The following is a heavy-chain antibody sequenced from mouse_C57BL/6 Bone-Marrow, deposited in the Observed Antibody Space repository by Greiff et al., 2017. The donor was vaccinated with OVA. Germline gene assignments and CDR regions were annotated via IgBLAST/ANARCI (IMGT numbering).Heavy chain of an antibody. CDR2: IGPGSGSP. J-gene: IGHJ4*01. CDR3: ARDYYGSSYAMDY. V-gene: IGHV1-77*01. CDR1: GYTFTDYY. D-gene: IGHD1-1*01. Sequence: QVQLQQSGAELVKPGASVQISCKASGYTFTDYYINWVKQRPGQGLEWIGKIGPGSGSPYYNAKFKGKATLTADKSSSTAYMQLSSLTSEDSAVYFCARDYYGSSYAMDYWGQGTSVTVSS.